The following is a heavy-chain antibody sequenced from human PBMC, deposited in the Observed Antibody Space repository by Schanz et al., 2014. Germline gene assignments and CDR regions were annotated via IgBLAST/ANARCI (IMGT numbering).Heavy chain of an antibody. CDR3: AAETSRTWFDNGVGL. CDR1: GYSLNELS. Sequence: QVQLVQSGAAVKKPGASVKVSCKVSGYSLNELSMHWVRQAPGRGLEWMGGFHHEDGDTVYAQKFQGRVIMTEDTSTDTAYVELSRLTAEETGVYYCAAETSRTWFDNGVGLGGQGALVTVSS. D-gene: IGHD4-17*01. CDR2: FHHEDGDT. J-gene: IGHJ4*02. V-gene: IGHV1-24*01.